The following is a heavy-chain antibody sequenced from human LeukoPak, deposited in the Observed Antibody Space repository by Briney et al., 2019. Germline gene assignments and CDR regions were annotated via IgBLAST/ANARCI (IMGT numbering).Heavy chain of an antibody. J-gene: IGHJ6*03. D-gene: IGHD3-10*01. V-gene: IGHV1-2*02. CDR1: GYTFTGYY. Sequence: AASVKVSCKASGYTFTGYYMHWVRQAPGQGLEWMGWIKPNSGGTKYAQKFKGRVTMTRDTSISTVYMELSRLRSDDTAVYYCARGPDFSMVRGLTGFYYYMDVWGKGTTVTVSS. CDR2: IKPNSGGT. CDR3: ARGPDFSMVRGLTGFYYYMDV.